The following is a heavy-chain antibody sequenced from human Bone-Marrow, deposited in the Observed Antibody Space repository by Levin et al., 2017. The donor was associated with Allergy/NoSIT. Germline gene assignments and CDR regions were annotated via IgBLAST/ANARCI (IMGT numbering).Heavy chain of an antibody. D-gene: IGHD2-2*01. CDR3: AGVGCSSTSCYVGNWFDP. V-gene: IGHV1-18*01. CDR1: GYTFNSYA. Sequence: ASVKVSCKASGYTFNSYALSWVRQAPGQGLEWLAWINTYNGNTNYAQKVQGRVTLTTDTSTNTAYIELRSLRSDDTAVYYCAGVGCSSTSCYVGNWFDPWGQGTLVTVSS. CDR2: INTYNGNT. J-gene: IGHJ5*02.